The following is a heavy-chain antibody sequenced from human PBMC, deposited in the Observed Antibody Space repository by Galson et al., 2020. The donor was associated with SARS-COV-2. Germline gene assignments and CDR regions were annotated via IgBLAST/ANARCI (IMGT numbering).Heavy chain of an antibody. V-gene: IGHV4-31*03. CDR1: GGSISNEGYY. CDR3: ARDNRVAPVKSGAFDI. CDR2: IYFTGSA. D-gene: IGHD2-2*01. Sequence: ETLETLSLTCNVSGGSISNEGYYWGWIRQHPGKGLEWIAYIYFTGSAYYNPSLKSRVTISVDSSKNQFSLRLGSVTAADTAVYYCARDNRVAPVKSGAFDIWGQGTMVTFSS. J-gene: IGHJ3*02.